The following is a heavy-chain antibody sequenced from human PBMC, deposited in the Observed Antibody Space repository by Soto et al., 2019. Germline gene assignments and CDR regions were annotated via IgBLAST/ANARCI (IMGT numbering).Heavy chain of an antibody. CDR2: MNPSSGNT. CDR1: GYNFGSYD. Sequence: QVQLVQSGAEVKKPGASVKVSCKASGYNFGSYDINWVRQATGQGLEWLGWMNPSSGNTGYAQKFQGRFTMTRVTSTSTVYMELSSLSSEDTAVYYCARTFYDFWSAYGFDYWGQGTLVTVSS. V-gene: IGHV1-8*01. D-gene: IGHD3-3*01. J-gene: IGHJ4*02. CDR3: ARTFYDFWSAYGFDY.